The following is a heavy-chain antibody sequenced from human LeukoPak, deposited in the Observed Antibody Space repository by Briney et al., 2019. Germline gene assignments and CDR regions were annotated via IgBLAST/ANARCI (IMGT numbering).Heavy chain of an antibody. Sequence: ASVKVSCKASGYTFTGYYMHWVRQAPGLGLEWMGWINPNSGGTNYAQKFQGRVTMTRDTSISTAYMELSRLRSDDTAVYYCARDREYCSSTSCYWPSFWFDPWGQGTLVTVSS. CDR3: ARDREYCSSTSCYWPSFWFDP. CDR2: INPNSGGT. V-gene: IGHV1-2*02. CDR1: GYTFTGYY. D-gene: IGHD2-2*01. J-gene: IGHJ5*02.